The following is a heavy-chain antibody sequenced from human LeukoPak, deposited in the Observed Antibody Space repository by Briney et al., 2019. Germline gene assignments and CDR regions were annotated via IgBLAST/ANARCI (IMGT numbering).Heavy chain of an antibody. Sequence: GGSLRLSCAPSGFTFSSHAMNWVRQAPGKGLEWVAVISYDGSNKYYADSVKGRFTTARDNSKNTLYLQMNRLRTEDTAFYYCARDGSYRAMDFWGQGTTVTVSS. V-gene: IGHV3-30-3*01. CDR2: ISYDGSNK. J-gene: IGHJ6*02. D-gene: IGHD3-10*01. CDR1: GFTFSSHA. CDR3: ARDGSYRAMDF.